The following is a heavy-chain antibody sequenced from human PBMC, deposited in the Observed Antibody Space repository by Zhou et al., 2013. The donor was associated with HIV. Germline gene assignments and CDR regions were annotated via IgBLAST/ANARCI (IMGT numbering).Heavy chain of an antibody. V-gene: IGHV1-69*01. CDR3: AKERVDTAMVINYGMDV. CDR1: GYTFTTYY. J-gene: IGHJ6*02. D-gene: IGHD5-18*01. CDR2: IIPIFGTA. Sequence: QVQLVQSGAEMKKPGASVNISCKASGYTFTTYYIHWVRQAPGQGLEWMGGIIPIFGTANYAQKFQGRVTITTDESTSTAYMELSSLRSEDTAVYYCAKERVDTAMVINYGMDVWGQGTTVTVSS.